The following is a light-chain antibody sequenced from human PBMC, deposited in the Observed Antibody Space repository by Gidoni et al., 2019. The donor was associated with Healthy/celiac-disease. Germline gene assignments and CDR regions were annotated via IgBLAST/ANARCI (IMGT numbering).Light chain of an antibody. CDR1: QSVSSSY. J-gene: IGKJ2*01. V-gene: IGKV3-20*01. CDR3: QQYGSSPRYT. CDR2: GAS. Sequence: EIVLTQSPGTLSLSPGERATLSCRASQSVSSSYLAWYQQKPGQAPRLRIYGASSRATGIPDRFSGSGSGTDFTLTISRLEPEDFAVYYCQQYGSSPRYTFXXXTKLEIK.